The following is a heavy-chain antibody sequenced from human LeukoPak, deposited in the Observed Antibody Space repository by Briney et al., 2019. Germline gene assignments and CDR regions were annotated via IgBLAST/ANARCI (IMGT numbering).Heavy chain of an antibody. Sequence: KSSQTLSLTCTVSGGSISSGDYYWSWIRQPPGKGLEWIGYIYYSGSTYYNPSLKSRVTISVDTSKNQFSLKLSSVTAADTAVYYCAREDDSSGYYGYWGQGTLVTVSS. CDR3: AREDDSSGYYGY. CDR1: GGSISSGDYY. V-gene: IGHV4-30-4*08. D-gene: IGHD3-22*01. J-gene: IGHJ4*02. CDR2: IYYSGST.